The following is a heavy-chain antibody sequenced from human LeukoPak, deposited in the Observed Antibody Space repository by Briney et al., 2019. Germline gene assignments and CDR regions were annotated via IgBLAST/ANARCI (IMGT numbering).Heavy chain of an antibody. J-gene: IGHJ6*02. CDR1: GGSISNGDHY. CDR2: IYYSGST. V-gene: IGHV4-31*03. Sequence: SETLSLTCTVSGGSISNGDHYWSWIRQHPGKGLEWIGHIYYSGSTYYNLSLKSRVTISVDTSKNQFSLKLSSVTAADTAVYYCARDAGYCSSTSCYPLGMDVWGQGTTVTVSS. D-gene: IGHD2-2*01. CDR3: ARDAGYCSSTSCYPLGMDV.